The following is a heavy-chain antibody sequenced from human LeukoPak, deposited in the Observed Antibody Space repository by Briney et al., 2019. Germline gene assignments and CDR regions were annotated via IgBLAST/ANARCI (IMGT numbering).Heavy chain of an antibody. CDR3: AREVTRYCSSTSCFNWFDP. D-gene: IGHD2-2*01. CDR1: GGTFSSYA. V-gene: IGHV1-69*13. CDR2: IIPIFGTA. J-gene: IGHJ5*02. Sequence: SVKVSCKASGGTFSSYAISWVRQTPGQGLEWMGGIIPIFGTANYAQKFQGRVTITADESTSTAYMELSSLRSEDTAVYYCAREVTRYCSSTSCFNWFDPWGQGTLVTVSS.